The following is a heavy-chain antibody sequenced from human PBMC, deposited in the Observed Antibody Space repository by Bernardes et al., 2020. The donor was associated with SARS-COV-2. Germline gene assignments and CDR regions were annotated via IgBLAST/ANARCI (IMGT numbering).Heavy chain of an antibody. V-gene: IGHV3-53*04. D-gene: IGHD3-22*01. Sequence: GSLRLSCAASGFTVSSNYMSWVRQAPGKGLEWVSVIYSGGSTYYADSVKGRFTISRHNSKNTLYLQMNSLRAEDTAVYYCAFTTYYYDSSGYFYWGQGTLVTVSS. CDR2: IYSGGST. CDR3: AFTTYYYDSSGYFY. J-gene: IGHJ4*02. CDR1: GFTVSSNY.